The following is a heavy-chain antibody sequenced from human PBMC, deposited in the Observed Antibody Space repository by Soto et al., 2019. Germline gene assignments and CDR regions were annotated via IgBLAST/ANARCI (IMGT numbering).Heavy chain of an antibody. CDR1: ELSFSSSW. V-gene: IGHV3-7*01. CDR2: INAVGSQV. D-gene: IGHD7-27*01. J-gene: IGHJ4*02. CDR3: ARAPAWGALDY. Sequence: EVQLVESGGGLVQPGGSLRLSCEVSELSFSSSWRSWVRQAPGKGLEWVADINAVGSQVLYAASVMGRFTVSRDNAKKSLFLQMNSLRVEDTAFYYCARAPAWGALDYWGLGTLVTVSS.